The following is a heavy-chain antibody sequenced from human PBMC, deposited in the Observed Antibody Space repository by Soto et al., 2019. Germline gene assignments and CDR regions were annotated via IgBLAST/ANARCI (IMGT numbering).Heavy chain of an antibody. CDR2: TIPMFGTT. V-gene: IGHV1-69*12. D-gene: IGHD3-22*01. Sequence: QVQLVQSGAEVKKPESSVRVSCKASGGTFNSYAITWVRQAPGQGLEWMGGTIPMFGTTNYAEKFQGRVTITADESPKTAYLELRSLRSEDTAVYYCTRCGIRYHSIGYYLGIDGMDVWGQGTTVIVSS. CDR1: GGTFNSYA. J-gene: IGHJ6*02. CDR3: TRCGIRYHSIGYYLGIDGMDV.